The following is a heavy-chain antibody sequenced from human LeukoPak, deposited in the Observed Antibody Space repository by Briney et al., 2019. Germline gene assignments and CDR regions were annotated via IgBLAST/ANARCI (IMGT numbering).Heavy chain of an antibody. J-gene: IGHJ4*02. CDR3: AAQYCSGGSCLSFDY. CDR2: IYHSGST. CDR1: GGSISSGGYS. V-gene: IGHV4-30-2*01. Sequence: SETLSLTCAVSGGSISSGGYSWSWIRQPPGKGLEWIGYIYHSGSTYYNPSLKSRVTISVDRSKNQFSLKLSSVTAADTAVYYCAAQYCSGGSCLSFDYWGQGTLVTVSS. D-gene: IGHD2-15*01.